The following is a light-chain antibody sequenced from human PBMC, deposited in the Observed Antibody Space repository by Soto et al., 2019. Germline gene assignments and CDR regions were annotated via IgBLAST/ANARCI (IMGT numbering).Light chain of an antibody. CDR1: QSISSY. CDR2: AAS. V-gene: IGKV1-39*01. Sequence: DIQMTQSPSSLSASVGDRVTITCRASQSISSYFNWYQQKPGKAPKLLIYAASSLQSGVPSRFSGSGSGTDFTLTISSLQPEDFATYYCQQSYSTLIFTFGPGTKVDIK. CDR3: QQSYSTLIFT. J-gene: IGKJ3*01.